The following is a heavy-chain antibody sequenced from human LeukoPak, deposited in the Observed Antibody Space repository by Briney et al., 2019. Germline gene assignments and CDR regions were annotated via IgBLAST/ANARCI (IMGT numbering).Heavy chain of an antibody. V-gene: IGHV3-23*01. CDR3: AKGRPTYYYDSSGYGFDY. CDR2: IRRNGGST. J-gene: IGHJ4*02. Sequence: GGSLRLSCAAAGFTFSSYAIGWARQAPREGLEWLSAIRRNGGSTYYGDAVKGGFTNSRDNSMNTLYLKMNSLRAEDTAVYYCAKGRPTYYYDSSGYGFDYWGQGPLVTVSS. D-gene: IGHD3-22*01. CDR1: GFTFSSYA.